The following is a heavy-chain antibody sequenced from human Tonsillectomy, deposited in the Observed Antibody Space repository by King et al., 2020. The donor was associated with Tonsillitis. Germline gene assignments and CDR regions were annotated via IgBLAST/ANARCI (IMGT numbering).Heavy chain of an antibody. J-gene: IGHJ5*02. CDR3: ARDPYYYDSSGYQTRDNWFDP. CDR2: INSDGSST. V-gene: IGHV3-74*01. D-gene: IGHD3-22*01. CDR1: GFTFSRYW. Sequence: DVQLVESGGGLVQPGGSLRLSCAASGFTFSRYWMHWVRQAPGKGLVWVSRINSDGSSTNYADSVKGRFIISRDNAENTLYLQMNSLRAEDTAVYYCARDPYYYDSSGYQTRDNWFDPWGQGTLVTVSS.